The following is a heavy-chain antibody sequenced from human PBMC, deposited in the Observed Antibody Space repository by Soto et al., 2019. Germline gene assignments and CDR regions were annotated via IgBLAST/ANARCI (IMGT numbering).Heavy chain of an antibody. Sequence: QVQLVQSGAEVKEPGASVKVSCKASGYTFITYGMSWVRQAPGQVLDWMGWISTYNGDTKYADKLQGRVTMTTDTTTGTAYMELRSLRSDDTAVYYCARGPTDYYDKSGDCSFDYWGQGTLVTVSS. CDR3: ARGPTDYYDKSGDCSFDY. V-gene: IGHV1-18*01. J-gene: IGHJ4*02. CDR1: GYTFITYG. CDR2: ISTYNGDT. D-gene: IGHD3-22*01.